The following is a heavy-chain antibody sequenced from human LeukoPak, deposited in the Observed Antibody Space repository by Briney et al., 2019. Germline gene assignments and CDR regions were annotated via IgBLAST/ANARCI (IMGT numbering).Heavy chain of an antibody. J-gene: IGHJ4*02. D-gene: IGHD3/OR15-3a*01. CDR3: VRDLNWAFDS. V-gene: IGHV3-48*01. CDR1: GFTFSGFS. CDR2: IRGSGSDM. Sequence: GGSLRLSCAASGFTFSGFSLNWVRQAPGKGLEWISNIRGSGSDMYYAASVKGRFTISRDSATNSLHLQMNNLKVDDTAVYFCVRDLNWAFDSWGQGTLVTVSS.